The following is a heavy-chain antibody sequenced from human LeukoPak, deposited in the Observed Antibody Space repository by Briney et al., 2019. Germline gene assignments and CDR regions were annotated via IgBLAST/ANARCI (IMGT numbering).Heavy chain of an antibody. Sequence: GGSLRLSCAASGFTSSSYAMNWVRQAPGKGLEWVAVISNDGSNKYYADSVKGRFTISRDNSKNTLNLQMNSLRAEDTAVYYCARDGVPAALYYYYYYYMDVWGKGTTVTVSS. J-gene: IGHJ6*03. D-gene: IGHD2-2*01. CDR3: ARDGVPAALYYYYYYYMDV. CDR2: ISNDGSNK. V-gene: IGHV3-30-3*01. CDR1: GFTSSSYA.